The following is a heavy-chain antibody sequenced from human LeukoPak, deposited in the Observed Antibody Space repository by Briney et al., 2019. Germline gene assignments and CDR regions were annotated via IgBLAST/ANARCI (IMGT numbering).Heavy chain of an antibody. CDR2: ISYDGSNK. CDR1: GFTFSSNA. CDR3: ARDLGDFYYISLDFDY. J-gene: IGHJ4*02. V-gene: IGHV3-30*04. D-gene: IGHD3-10*01. Sequence: GGSLRLSCAASGFTFSSNALHWVRQAPGRGLEWVAVISYDGSNKYYADSVKGRFTISRDNSKNTLYLQMNSLRAEDTAVYYCARDLGDFYYISLDFDYRGQGTLVTVSS.